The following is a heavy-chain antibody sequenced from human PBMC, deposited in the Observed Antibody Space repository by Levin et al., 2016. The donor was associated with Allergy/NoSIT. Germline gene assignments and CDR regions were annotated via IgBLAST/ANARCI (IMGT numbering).Heavy chain of an antibody. J-gene: IGHJ4*02. CDR2: IYYSGST. Sequence: WIRQPPGKGLEWIGYIYYSGSTNYNPSLKSRVTISVDTSKNQFSLKLSSVTAADTAVYYCARLARGVGYSYGAEPDYWGQGTLVTVSS. CDR3: ARLARGVGYSYGAEPDY. D-gene: IGHD5-18*01. V-gene: IGHV4-59*08.